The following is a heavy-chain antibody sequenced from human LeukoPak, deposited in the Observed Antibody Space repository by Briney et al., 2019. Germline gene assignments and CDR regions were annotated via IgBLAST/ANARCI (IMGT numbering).Heavy chain of an antibody. CDR2: INHSGST. V-gene: IGHV4-34*01. J-gene: IGHJ4*02. Sequence: SETLSLTCAVYGGSFSGYYWSWIRQPPGKGLEWIGEINHSGSTNYNPSLKSRVTISVDTSKNQFSLKLSSVTAADTAVYYCARLGIAVADAEFDYWGQGTLVTVSS. D-gene: IGHD6-19*01. CDR1: GGSFSGYY. CDR3: ARLGIAVADAEFDY.